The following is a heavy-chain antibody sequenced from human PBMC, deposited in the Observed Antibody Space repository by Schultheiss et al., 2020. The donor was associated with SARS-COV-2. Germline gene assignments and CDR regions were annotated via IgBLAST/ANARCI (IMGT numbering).Heavy chain of an antibody. V-gene: IGHV4-38-2*02. CDR2: INHSGST. Sequence: SETLSLTCTVSGYSISSGYYWGWIRQPPGKGLEWIGEINHSGSTNYNPSLKSRVTISVDTSKNQFSLKLSSVTAADTAVYYCARGERGYSGYDSMGSGRYWGQGTLVTVSS. CDR1: GYSISSGYY. CDR3: ARGERGYSGYDSMGSGRY. D-gene: IGHD5-12*01. J-gene: IGHJ4*02.